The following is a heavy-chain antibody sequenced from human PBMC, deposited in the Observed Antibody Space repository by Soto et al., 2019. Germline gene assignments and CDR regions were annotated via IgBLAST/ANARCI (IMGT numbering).Heavy chain of an antibody. D-gene: IGHD1-1*01. Sequence: QVQLVQSGAEVKKPGSSVKVSCKASGGTFSSYTISWVRQAPGQGLEWMGRIIPILGIANYAQKFQGRVTITENKTTSTAYMELSSLRSEDTAVYYCATRGGPYNLYYYYYMDVWGKGTTVTVSS. CDR1: GGTFSSYT. V-gene: IGHV1-69*02. J-gene: IGHJ6*03. CDR2: IIPILGIA. CDR3: ATRGGPYNLYYYYYMDV.